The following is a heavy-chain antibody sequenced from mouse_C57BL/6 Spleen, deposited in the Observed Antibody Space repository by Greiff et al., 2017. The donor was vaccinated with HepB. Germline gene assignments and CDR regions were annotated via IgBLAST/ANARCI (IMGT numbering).Heavy chain of an antibody. J-gene: IGHJ1*03. CDR3: ASQFYYGSSYGYFDV. Sequence: EVMLVESGGGLVKPGGSLKLSCAASGFTFSSYAMSWVRQTPEKRLEWVATISDGGSYTYYPDNVKGRFTISRDNAKNNLYLQMSHLKSEDTAMYYCASQFYYGSSYGYFDVWGTGTTVTVSS. V-gene: IGHV5-4*03. D-gene: IGHD1-1*01. CDR2: ISDGGSYT. CDR1: GFTFSSYA.